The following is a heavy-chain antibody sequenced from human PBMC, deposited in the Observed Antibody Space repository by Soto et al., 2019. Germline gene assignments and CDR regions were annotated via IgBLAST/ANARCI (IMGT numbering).Heavy chain of an antibody. CDR1: GYTFTSYV. CDR3: ARVPPPSDDFWSGYYFNYFDY. D-gene: IGHD3-3*01. J-gene: IGHJ4*02. Sequence: ASGKVSCKGSGYTFTSYVTSCVRPAPGQGLEWMGWISAYNGNTNYAQKLQGRVTMTTDTSTSTAYMELRSLRSDDTAVYYCARVPPPSDDFWSGYYFNYFDYWGQGALVTVSS. CDR2: ISAYNGNT. V-gene: IGHV1-18*01.